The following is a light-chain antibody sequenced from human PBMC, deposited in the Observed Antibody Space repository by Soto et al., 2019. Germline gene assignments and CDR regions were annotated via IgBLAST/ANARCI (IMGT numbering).Light chain of an antibody. CDR2: DAS. CDR1: QSVGSD. CDR3: QQYNNWPPT. V-gene: IGKV3-15*01. J-gene: IGKJ1*01. Sequence: PGERATLSCRASQSVGSDLAWYQQKPGQAPRLLMYDASTRATTVPAGFSGSGSGTEFTLTISSLQSEDSAVYSCQQYNNWPPTFGQGNRVEI.